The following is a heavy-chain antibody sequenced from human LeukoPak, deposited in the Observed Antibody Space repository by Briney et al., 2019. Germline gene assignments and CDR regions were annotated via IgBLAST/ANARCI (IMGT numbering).Heavy chain of an antibody. J-gene: IGHJ6*02. CDR1: GGSIARGDYI. V-gene: IGHV4-39*01. Sequence: SETLSLTCSVSGGSIARGDYIWDWLRQPPGKGLEWIGNIYPSGHTHYNPSLRCRVTMSLDTSKNQFSLNLNAVTAADTAVYYCARGPREADPGILGYSYYYYGMDVWGLGTTVTVS. CDR2: IYPSGHT. CDR3: ARGPREADPGILGYSYYYYGMDV. D-gene: IGHD3-3*01.